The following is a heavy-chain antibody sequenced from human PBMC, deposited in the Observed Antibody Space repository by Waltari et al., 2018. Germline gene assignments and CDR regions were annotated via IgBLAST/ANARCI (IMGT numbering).Heavy chain of an antibody. Sequence: QLQLQESGPGLVKPSETLSLTCTVSGGPIRSSSYYWGWIRQPPGKGLEWIGSIYYSGSTYYNPSLKSRVTISVDTSKNQFSLKLSSVTAADTAVYYCARHLYSGYAHFDYWGQGTLVTVSS. CDR3: ARHLYSGYAHFDY. J-gene: IGHJ4*02. V-gene: IGHV4-39*01. D-gene: IGHD5-12*01. CDR2: IYYSGST. CDR1: GGPIRSSSYY.